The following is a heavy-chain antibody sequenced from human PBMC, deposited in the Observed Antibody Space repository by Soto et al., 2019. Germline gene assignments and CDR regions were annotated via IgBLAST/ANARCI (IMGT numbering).Heavy chain of an antibody. D-gene: IGHD6-19*01. V-gene: IGHV3-30*18. CDR1: GFTFSSYA. Sequence: QVQLVESGGGVVQPGRSLRLSCAASGFTFSSYAMHWVRQAPGKGLDWVVIVSYDGSNEYYADSVKGRFTVSRDNSKNTLYLQMNSLRTEDTAVYYCAKSRDPSKVAAPYYFDYWGQGTLVTVSS. CDR2: VSYDGSNE. CDR3: AKSRDPSKVAAPYYFDY. J-gene: IGHJ4*02.